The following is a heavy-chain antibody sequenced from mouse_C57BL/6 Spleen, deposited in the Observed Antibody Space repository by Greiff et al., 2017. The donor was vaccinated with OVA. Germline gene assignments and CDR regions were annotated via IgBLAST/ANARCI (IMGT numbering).Heavy chain of an antibody. J-gene: IGHJ2*01. D-gene: IGHD3-2*02. CDR1: GYAFSSSW. Sequence: QVQLQQSGPELVKPGASVKISCKASGYAFSSSWMNWVKQRPGKGLEWIGRIYPGDGDTNYNGKFKGKATLTADKSSSTAYMQLSSLTSEDSAVYFSARVDSSGYVSYFDNWGQGTTLTVSS. CDR2: IYPGDGDT. CDR3: ARVDSSGYVSYFDN. V-gene: IGHV1-82*01.